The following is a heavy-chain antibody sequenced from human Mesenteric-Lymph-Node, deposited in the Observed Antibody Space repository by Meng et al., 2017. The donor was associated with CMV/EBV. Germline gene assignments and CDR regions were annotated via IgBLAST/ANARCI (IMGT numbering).Heavy chain of an antibody. Sequence: TSGVGVGWIRQPPGKALDWLALIYRDDDKCYSPSLKSRLTITKDTSKNQVVLTMTDMDPVDTATYYCAQQVGYCDSFSCLKKRHFDSWGQGTLVTVSS. CDR2: IYRDDDK. V-gene: IGHV2-5*02. CDR3: AQQVGYCDSFSCLKKRHFDS. D-gene: IGHD2-2*01. J-gene: IGHJ4*02. CDR1: TSGVG.